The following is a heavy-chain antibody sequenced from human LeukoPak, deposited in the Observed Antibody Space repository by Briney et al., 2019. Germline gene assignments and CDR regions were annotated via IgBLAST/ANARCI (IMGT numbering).Heavy chain of an antibody. J-gene: IGHJ4*02. V-gene: IGHV3-7*05. CDR2: IEQDGTDE. Sequence: GGSLRLSCVASGFIFSNYWMTWVRQAPGKGLEWVANIEQDGTDERYVDSVKGRFTISRDNAKNSLFLQMNSLRADDTAVYYCARGEAFCDYWGQGALVTVSS. CDR3: ARGEAFCDY. CDR1: GFIFSNYW.